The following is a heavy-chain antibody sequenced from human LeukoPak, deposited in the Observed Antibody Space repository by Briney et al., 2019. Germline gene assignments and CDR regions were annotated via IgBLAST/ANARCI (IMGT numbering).Heavy chain of an antibody. D-gene: IGHD3-10*01. CDR1: GFTVHSNY. Sequence: GGSLRLSCAASGFTVHSNYMSWVRQAPGKGLEWVAFIRYDGSNKYYADSVKGRFTISRDNSKNTLYLQMNSLRAEDTAVYYCARWGLGKGDGFDIWGQGTMVTVSS. J-gene: IGHJ3*02. CDR2: IRYDGSNK. CDR3: ARWGLGKGDGFDI. V-gene: IGHV3-33*08.